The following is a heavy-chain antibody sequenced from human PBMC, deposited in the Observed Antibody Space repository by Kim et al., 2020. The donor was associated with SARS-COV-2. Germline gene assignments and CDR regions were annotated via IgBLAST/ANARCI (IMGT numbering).Heavy chain of an antibody. J-gene: IGHJ3*02. D-gene: IGHD2-15*01. V-gene: IGHV1-69*01. Sequence: NYEQKFQGRGTITADESTSTAYMELSSLRSEDTAVYYCARGVGAYDAFEIWGQGTMVTVSS. CDR3: ARGVGAYDAFEI.